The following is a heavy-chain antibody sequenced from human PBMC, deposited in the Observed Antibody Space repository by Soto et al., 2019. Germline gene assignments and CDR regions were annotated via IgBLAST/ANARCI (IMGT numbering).Heavy chain of an antibody. Sequence: PSETLSLTCTVSGDSIISSDFYWGWVRQPPGKGLEWIGSIFYLGSSYYNPSLKSRVTMSVDTSKNQSSLRLRSVTAADTALYLCATQSLAIRKNNWLDPWLQGILVT. CDR3: ATQSLAIRKNNWLDP. V-gene: IGHV4-39*01. CDR2: IFYLGSS. CDR1: GDSIISSDFY. D-gene: IGHD3-3*02. J-gene: IGHJ5*02.